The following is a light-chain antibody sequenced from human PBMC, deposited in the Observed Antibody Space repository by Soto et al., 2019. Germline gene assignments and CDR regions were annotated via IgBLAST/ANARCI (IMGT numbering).Light chain of an antibody. V-gene: IGLV6-57*02. CDR1: SGSIASNY. CDR3: QSYDSSNHVV. Sequence: NFMLTQPHSVSESPGKTVTISCTGSSGSIASNYVQWYQQRPGSAPTTVIYEDNQRLSGVPDRFSGSIDSSSNSASLTISGLKSEDEAGYYCQSYDSSNHVVFGGGTKVTVL. CDR2: EDN. J-gene: IGLJ2*01.